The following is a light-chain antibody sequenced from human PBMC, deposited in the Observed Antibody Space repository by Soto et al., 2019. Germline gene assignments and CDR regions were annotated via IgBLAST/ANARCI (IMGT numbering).Light chain of an antibody. J-gene: IGLJ2*01. Sequence: QSALTQPASVSGSPGQSITISCTGTSSDFGYYNYVSWYQQHPGKAPKLMIYEVSNRPSGVSNRFSGSKSGNAASLTISGLQAADEADYYCSSFTNRSTLLFGGGTKVTVL. CDR2: EVS. CDR1: SSDFGYYNY. V-gene: IGLV2-14*01. CDR3: SSFTNRSTLL.